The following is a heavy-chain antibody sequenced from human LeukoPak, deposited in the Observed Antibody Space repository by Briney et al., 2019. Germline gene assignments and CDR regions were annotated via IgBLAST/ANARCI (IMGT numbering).Heavy chain of an antibody. CDR3: ARDHRGGVRGVYYYYGMDV. V-gene: IGHV4-59*01. Sequence: SETLSLTCTVSGGSISSYYWSWIRQPPGKGLEWIGYIYYSGSTNYNPSLKSRVTISVDTSKNQFSLKLSSVTAADTAVYYCARDHRGGVRGVYYYYGMDVWGQGTTVTVSS. D-gene: IGHD3-10*01. CDR1: GGSISSYY. CDR2: IYYSGST. J-gene: IGHJ6*02.